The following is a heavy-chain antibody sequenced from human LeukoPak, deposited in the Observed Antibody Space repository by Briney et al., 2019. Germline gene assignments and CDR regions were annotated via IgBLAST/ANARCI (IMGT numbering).Heavy chain of an antibody. CDR1: GFTFSDHY. V-gene: IGHV3-72*01. CDR2: TRNKAKSYTT. CDR3: ARAGSILGYYYYMDV. D-gene: IGHD3-9*01. J-gene: IGHJ6*03. Sequence: GGSLRLSCAASGFTFSDHYMDWVRQAPGKGLEWVGRTRNKAKSYTTEYAASVKGRFTISRDDSNNSLYLQMNSLKTEDTAVYYCARAGSILGYYYYMDVWGKGTTVTVS.